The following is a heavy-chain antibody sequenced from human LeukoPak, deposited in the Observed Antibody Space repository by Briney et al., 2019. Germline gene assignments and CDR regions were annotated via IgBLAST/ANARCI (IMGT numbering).Heavy chain of an antibody. D-gene: IGHD3-22*01. J-gene: IGHJ6*02. CDR3: AISGYYDSSGYYRPDGMDV. CDR2: ISAYNGNT. Sequence: ASVKVSCKASGYTFTSYGISWVRQAPGQGLEWMGWISAYNGNTNYAQKLQGRVTMTTDTSTSTAYKELRSLRSDDTAVYYCAISGYYDSSGYYRPDGMDVWGQGTTVTVSS. CDR1: GYTFTSYG. V-gene: IGHV1-18*01.